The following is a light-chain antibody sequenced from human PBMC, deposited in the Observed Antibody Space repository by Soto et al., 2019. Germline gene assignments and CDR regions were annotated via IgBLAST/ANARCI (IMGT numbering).Light chain of an antibody. CDR2: DSS. J-gene: IGKJ3*01. CDR1: QTISNY. Sequence: EIELTQFPATVSLSPGERANLSCRASQTISNYLAWYQQKPGQSPRLLIYDSSNRASGIPARFSGSGSGTDFTLTISSLEPEDVAVYYCQHRNERPFTFGPGTKLEIE. V-gene: IGKV3-11*01. CDR3: QHRNERPFT.